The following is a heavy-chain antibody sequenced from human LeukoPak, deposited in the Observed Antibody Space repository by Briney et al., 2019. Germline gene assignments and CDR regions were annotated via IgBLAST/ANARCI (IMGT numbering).Heavy chain of an antibody. V-gene: IGHV3-9*01. D-gene: IGHD6-13*01. Sequence: PGGSLRLSCAASGFTFDDYAMHWVRQAPGKGPEWVSGISWNSGSIGYADSVKGRFTISRDNAKNSLYLQMNSLRAEDTALYYCAKDTRAAAGTLFDYWGQGTLVTVSS. J-gene: IGHJ4*02. CDR3: AKDTRAAAGTLFDY. CDR1: GFTFDDYA. CDR2: ISWNSGSI.